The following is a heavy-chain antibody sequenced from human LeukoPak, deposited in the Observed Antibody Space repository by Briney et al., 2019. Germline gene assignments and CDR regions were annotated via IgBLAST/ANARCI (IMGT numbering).Heavy chain of an antibody. V-gene: IGHV3-33*01. CDR1: GFTFSSYG. Sequence: GRSLRLSCAAPGFTFSSYGMHWVRQAPGKGLEWVAVIWYDGSNKYYADSVKGRFTISRDNSKNTLYLQMNSLRAEDTAVYYCARAMLPYYYDSSGFDAFDIWGQGTMVTVSS. CDR2: IWYDGSNK. J-gene: IGHJ3*02. CDR3: ARAMLPYYYDSSGFDAFDI. D-gene: IGHD3-22*01.